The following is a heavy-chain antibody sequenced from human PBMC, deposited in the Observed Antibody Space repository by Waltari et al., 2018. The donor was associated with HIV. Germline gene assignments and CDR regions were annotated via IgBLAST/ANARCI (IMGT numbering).Heavy chain of an antibody. Sequence: EVQLVESGGGLVQPGGSLRISCAVSGFTFRNYWMTWVRQAPGKGLEWVDNIKEDGSEKYYVDSVKGRFTIARDNAKKSLYLQMNSLRVEDTAVYYCARDPEGYTLGGGDFDYWGQGTLVTVSS. CDR1: GFTFRNYW. D-gene: IGHD5-12*01. CDR3: ARDPEGYTLGGGDFDY. J-gene: IGHJ4*02. CDR2: IKEDGSEK. V-gene: IGHV3-7*01.